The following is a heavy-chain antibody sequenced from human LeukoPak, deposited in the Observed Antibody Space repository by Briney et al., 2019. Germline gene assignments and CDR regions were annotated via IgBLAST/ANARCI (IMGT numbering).Heavy chain of an antibody. CDR2: ISSSSSYI. Sequence: GGFLRLSCAASGFTFSSYSMNWVRQAPGKGLEWVSSISSSSSYIYYADSVKGRFTISRDNAKNSLYLQMNSLRAEDTAVYYCARARAGDDYFNWFDPWGQGTLVTVSS. J-gene: IGHJ5*02. CDR3: ARARAGDDYFNWFDP. V-gene: IGHV3-21*01. CDR1: GFTFSSYS. D-gene: IGHD2/OR15-2a*01.